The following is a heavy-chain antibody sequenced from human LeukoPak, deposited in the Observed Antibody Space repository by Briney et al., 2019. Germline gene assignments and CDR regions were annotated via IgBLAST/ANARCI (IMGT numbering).Heavy chain of an antibody. CDR2: IYSGGST. CDR3: ARVDGYNFN. CDR1: RFTFSSFP. Sequence: GGSLRLSCAASRFTFSSFPMHWVRQAPGKGLEWVSVIYSGGSTYYADSVKGRFTISRDNSKNTLYLQMNSLRAEDTAVYYCARVDGYNFNWGQGTLVTVSS. D-gene: IGHD5-24*01. J-gene: IGHJ4*02. V-gene: IGHV3-66*01.